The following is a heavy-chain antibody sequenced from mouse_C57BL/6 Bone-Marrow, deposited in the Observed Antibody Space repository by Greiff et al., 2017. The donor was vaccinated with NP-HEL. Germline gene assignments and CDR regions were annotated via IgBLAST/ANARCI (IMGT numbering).Heavy chain of an antibody. J-gene: IGHJ1*03. CDR1: GFTFSDYG. Sequence: EVQVVESGGGLVKPGGSLKLSCAASGFTFSDYGMHWVRQAPEKGLEWVAYISSGSSTIYYADTVKGRFPISRDNAKNTLFLQMTSLRSEDTAMYYCARNDYGSYWYFEVWGTGTTVTVSS. CDR3: ARNDYGSYWYFEV. CDR2: ISSGSSTI. D-gene: IGHD2-4*01. V-gene: IGHV5-17*01.